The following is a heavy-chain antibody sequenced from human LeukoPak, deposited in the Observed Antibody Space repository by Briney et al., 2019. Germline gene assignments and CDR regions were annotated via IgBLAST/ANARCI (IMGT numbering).Heavy chain of an antibody. D-gene: IGHD2-15*01. J-gene: IGHJ3*02. Sequence: PGGSLRLSCAASGFTFSSYVMHWVRQAPGKGLEWVAVIWYDGTNTYYADSVKGRFTISRDNSKNTLYLQMNSLRAEDTAVYYCARDFCSGGSCYPDAFDIWGQGTMVTVSS. V-gene: IGHV3-33*01. CDR2: IWYDGTNT. CDR3: ARDFCSGGSCYPDAFDI. CDR1: GFTFSSYV.